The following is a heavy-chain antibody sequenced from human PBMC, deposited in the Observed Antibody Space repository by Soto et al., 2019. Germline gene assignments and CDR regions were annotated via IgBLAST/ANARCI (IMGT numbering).Heavy chain of an antibody. CDR1: GFTFSSYE. D-gene: IGHD3-22*01. J-gene: IGHJ4*02. CDR2: ISSSGSTI. Sequence: SGGSLRLSCAASGFTFSSYEMNWVRQAPGKGLEWVSYISSSGSTIYYADSVKGRFTISRDNAKNSLYLQMNSLRAEDTAVYYCARTPEYYYDSSGGFDYWGQGTLVTVSS. V-gene: IGHV3-48*03. CDR3: ARTPEYYYDSSGGFDY.